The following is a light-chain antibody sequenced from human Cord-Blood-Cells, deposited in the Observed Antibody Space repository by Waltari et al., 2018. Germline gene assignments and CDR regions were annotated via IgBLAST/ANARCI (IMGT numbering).Light chain of an antibody. J-gene: IGLJ3*02. CDR3: CSYAGSSTWV. CDR2: EGS. V-gene: IGLV2-23*01. CDR1: SRDVGRYHL. Sequence: QSALTQPASVSGSPGQSITISCTGTSRDVGRYHLVSWYQQHPGKAPKLMIYEGSKRPSGVSNSFSGSKSGNTASLTISGLQAEDEADYYCCSYAGSSTWVFGGGTKLTVL.